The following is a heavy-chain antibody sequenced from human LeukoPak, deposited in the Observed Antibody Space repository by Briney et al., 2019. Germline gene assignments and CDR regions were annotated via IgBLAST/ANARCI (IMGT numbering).Heavy chain of an antibody. CDR2: IYSGGST. Sequence: PGGTLRLSCAASGFTFSSYGMSWVRQAPGKGLEWVSVIYSGGSTYYADSVKGRFTISRDNSKNTLYLEMNNLRAEDTAVYYCARSPTVTTFGRGYYSDYWGQGTLVTVSS. CDR1: GFTFSSYG. CDR3: ARSPTVTTFGRGYYSDY. V-gene: IGHV3-53*01. J-gene: IGHJ4*02. D-gene: IGHD4-17*01.